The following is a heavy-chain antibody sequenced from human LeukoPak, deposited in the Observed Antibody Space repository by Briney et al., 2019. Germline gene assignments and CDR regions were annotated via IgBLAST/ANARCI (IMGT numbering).Heavy chain of an antibody. J-gene: IGHJ6*03. CDR3: AKDPGSMVRGFYMDV. V-gene: IGHV3-30*02. Sequence: GGSLRLSCAASGFTFSNHDMHWVRQAPGKGLEWVAYIQNDGSIKYYADSLKGRFTISRDNSKNTLNLQMNSLIAEDTAVYYCAKDPGSMVRGFYMDVWGKGTTVTVSS. CDR1: GFTFSNHD. D-gene: IGHD3-10*01. CDR2: IQNDGSIK.